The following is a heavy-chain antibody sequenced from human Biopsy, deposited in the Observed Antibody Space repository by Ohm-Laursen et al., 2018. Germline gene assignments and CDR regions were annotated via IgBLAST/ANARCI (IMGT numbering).Heavy chain of an antibody. Sequence: GTLSLTCTVSGYSISSDYRWGWIRQAPGKTLEWLGNIFKGGNTHYNPSLRSRLIISIDTSKNQFSLMMTSVSGADTAVYFCARVGSGWAPFDKWGPGTLVTVSS. CDR3: ARVGSGWAPFDK. V-gene: IGHV4-38-2*02. CDR1: GYSISSDYR. J-gene: IGHJ4*02. CDR2: IFKGGNT. D-gene: IGHD6-19*01.